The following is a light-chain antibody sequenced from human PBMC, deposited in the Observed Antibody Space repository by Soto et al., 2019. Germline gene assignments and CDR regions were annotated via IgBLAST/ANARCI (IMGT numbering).Light chain of an antibody. CDR3: LQDYSSPFT. J-gene: IGKJ4*01. V-gene: IGKV1-6*01. CDR2: AAS. CDR1: QGIRND. Sequence: AIQMTQSPSSLSASVGDRVTITCRASQGIRNDLGWYQQKPGEAPKLLIYAASDLQSGVPSRFSGSGSGTDFTLTISNLQPEDFGTYYCLQDYSSPFTFGGGTKVEIK.